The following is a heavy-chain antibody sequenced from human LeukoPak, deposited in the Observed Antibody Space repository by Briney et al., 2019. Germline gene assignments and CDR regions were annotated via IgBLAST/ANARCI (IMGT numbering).Heavy chain of an antibody. CDR1: GFTFSSYG. CDR3: ARATTVVTPLGY. D-gene: IGHD4-23*01. CDR2: IWYDGGNK. V-gene: IGHV3-33*01. J-gene: IGHJ4*02. Sequence: GGSLRLSCAASGFTFSSYGMHWVRQAPGKGLEWVAVIWYDGGNKYYADSVKGRFTISRDNSKNTLYLQMNSLRAEDTAVYYCARATTVVTPLGYWGQGTLVTVSS.